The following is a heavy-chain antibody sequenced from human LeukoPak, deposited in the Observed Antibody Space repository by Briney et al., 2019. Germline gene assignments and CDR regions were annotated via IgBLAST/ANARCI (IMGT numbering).Heavy chain of an antibody. CDR1: GYTFTSYA. CDR3: ARGVWNYDFWSGYWTGDWFDP. J-gene: IGHJ5*02. D-gene: IGHD3-3*01. Sequence: ASVKVSCKASGYTFTSYAMHWVRQAPGQRLEWMGWINAGNGNTKYSQKFQGRVTITRDTSASTAYMELSSLRSEDTAVYYCARGVWNYDFWSGYWTGDWFDPWGQGTLVTVSS. V-gene: IGHV1-3*01. CDR2: INAGNGNT.